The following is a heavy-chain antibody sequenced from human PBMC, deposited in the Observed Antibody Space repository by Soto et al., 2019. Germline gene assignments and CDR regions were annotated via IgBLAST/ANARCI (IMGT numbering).Heavy chain of an antibody. CDR2: VYPRDSDT. Sequence: PGESLKISCKASGYIFIDYWIGWVRQMPGKGLEWMGIVYPRDSDTRYSPSFQGQVTISADRSTGTAFLQWRSLKAPDTALYYCARPPLPGYSIHFNSWGQGTLVTVS. D-gene: IGHD2-15*01. V-gene: IGHV5-51*01. CDR3: ARPPLPGYSIHFNS. CDR1: GYIFIDYW. J-gene: IGHJ4*02.